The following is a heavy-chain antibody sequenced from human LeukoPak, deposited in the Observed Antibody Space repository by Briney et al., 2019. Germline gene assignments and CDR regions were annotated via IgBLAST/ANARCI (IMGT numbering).Heavy chain of an antibody. CDR1: GYTFPGYY. J-gene: IGHJ5*02. CDR2: INPNSGGT. CDR3: ARVAYSSSWYGDNWFDP. Sequence: ASVKVSCKASGYTFPGYYMHWVRQAPGQGLEWMGWINPNSGGTNYAQKFQGRVTMTRDTSISTAYMELSRLRSDDTAVYYCARVAYSSSWYGDNWFDPWGQGTLVTVSS. D-gene: IGHD6-13*01. V-gene: IGHV1-2*02.